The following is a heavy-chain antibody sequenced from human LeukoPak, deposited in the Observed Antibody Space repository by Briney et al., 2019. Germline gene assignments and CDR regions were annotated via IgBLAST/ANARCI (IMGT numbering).Heavy chain of an antibody. V-gene: IGHV3-23*01. J-gene: IGHJ5*02. CDR2: ISGSGGST. CDR3: AKAGNGEHYGDYRGNNWFDP. D-gene: IGHD4-17*01. CDR1: GFTFSSYA. Sequence: GGSLRLSCAASGFTFSSYAMSWVRQAPGKGLEWVSAISGSGGSTYYADSVKGRFTISRDNSKNTLYLQMNSLRAEDTAVYYCAKAGNGEHYGDYRGNNWFDPWGQGTLVTVSS.